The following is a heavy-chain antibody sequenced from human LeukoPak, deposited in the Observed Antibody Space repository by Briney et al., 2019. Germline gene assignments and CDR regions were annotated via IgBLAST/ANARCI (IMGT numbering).Heavy chain of an antibody. Sequence: GGSLRLSCAASGFTFSSYAMSWVRQAPGKGLEWVSSINWGSNHIYYADAVQGRFTISRDNAKNSLYLQMNSLRAEDTAIYYCARDNSGWSRDYWGQGTLVTVSS. CDR2: INWGSNHI. V-gene: IGHV3-21*06. CDR3: ARDNSGWSRDY. J-gene: IGHJ4*02. CDR1: GFTFSSYA. D-gene: IGHD6-19*01.